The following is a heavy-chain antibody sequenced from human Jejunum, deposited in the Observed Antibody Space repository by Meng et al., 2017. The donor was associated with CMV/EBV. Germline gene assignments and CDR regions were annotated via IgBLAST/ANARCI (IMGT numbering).Heavy chain of an antibody. D-gene: IGHD3-3*01. CDR3: ARGSLEWLFYSGFDF. Sequence: SINSGDDYWSWIRQTPGEGLEWIGYIYSTGDTYYNPSLKSRVIISADTSKNQFPLKLSSVTAADTAIYYCARGSLEWLFYSGFDFWGQGALVTVSS. CDR1: SINSGDDY. CDR2: IYSTGDT. V-gene: IGHV4-30-4*01. J-gene: IGHJ4*02.